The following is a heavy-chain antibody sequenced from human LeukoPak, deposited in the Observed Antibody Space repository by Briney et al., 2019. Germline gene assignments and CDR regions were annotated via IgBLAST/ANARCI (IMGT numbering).Heavy chain of an antibody. D-gene: IGHD3-16*01. CDR3: ARDDALGDNALDI. CDR1: GFTFSSYA. CDR2: ILNDGSQE. Sequence: GGSLRLSCAASGFTFSSYAMHWVRQAPGKGLEWVAVILNDGSQEKYADSVKGRFTISRDNSKNTLFLQMNSLRAEDTAVYYCARDDALGDNALDIWGQGTMVTVSS. J-gene: IGHJ3*02. V-gene: IGHV3-33*08.